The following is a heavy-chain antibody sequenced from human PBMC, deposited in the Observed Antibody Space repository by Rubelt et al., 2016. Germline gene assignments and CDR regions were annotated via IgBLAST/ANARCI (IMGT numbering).Heavy chain of an antibody. CDR1: GGSVSSGGYY. Sequence: QVQLQESGPGLVKPSETLSLTCTVSGGSVSSGGYYWSWIRQPPGKGLEWIGSIYYSGSTYYNPSLKGGVTISVGTSKNQFSLMLSSVTAADTAVYYCARHLGSTVVTMYYFDYWGQGTLVTVSS. CDR2: IYYSGST. J-gene: IGHJ4*02. D-gene: IGHD4-23*01. CDR3: ARHLGSTVVTMYYFDY. V-gene: IGHV4-39*01.